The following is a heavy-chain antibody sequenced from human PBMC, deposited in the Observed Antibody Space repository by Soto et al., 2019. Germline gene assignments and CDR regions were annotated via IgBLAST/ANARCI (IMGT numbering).Heavy chain of an antibody. CDR2: INQDARGK. D-gene: IGHD3-22*01. CDR3: VRFRRGSSGSNFFDL. V-gene: IGHV3-7*03. Sequence: TGGSLRLSCAVSGFTLSTYWMSWVRQAPGKGLEWVANINQDARGKYYVDSVKGRFTVYRDHAKSSLYLQMNSLRVEDTAVYYCVRFRRGSSGSNFFDLWGQGALVTVSS. CDR1: GFTLSTYW. J-gene: IGHJ4*02.